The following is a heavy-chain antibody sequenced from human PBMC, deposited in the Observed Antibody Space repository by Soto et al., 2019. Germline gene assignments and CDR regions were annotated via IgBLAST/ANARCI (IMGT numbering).Heavy chain of an antibody. D-gene: IGHD6-13*01. CDR3: GSAHRDLQQLGHYYYSMDV. CDR1: GGSISSGDYY. J-gene: IGHJ6*02. CDR2: IHYRGST. Sequence: QVQLQESGPGLVKPSQTLSLTCTVSGGSISSGDYYWSWIRQPPGKGLEWIGYIHYRGSTYHNPSLKSRVTISVHTSKNQFSLKLTSVTAADTAVYYCGSAHRDLQQLGHYYYSMDVWGQGTTVTVSS. V-gene: IGHV4-30-4*01.